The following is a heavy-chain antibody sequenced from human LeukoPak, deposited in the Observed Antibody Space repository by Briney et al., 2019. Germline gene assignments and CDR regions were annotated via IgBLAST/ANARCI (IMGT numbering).Heavy chain of an antibody. CDR3: ARDSYSGNYLDY. CDR2: ISSDGSTK. J-gene: IGHJ4*02. Sequence: PGGSLRLSCAASGFTFSYYTMYWVRQAPGKGLEWVAVISSDGSTKYYADSVKGRFTISRDNSKNTLFLQMNSLRAEDTAVYYCARDSYSGNYLDYWGQGTLVIVSS. V-gene: IGHV3-30-3*01. CDR1: GFTFSYYT. D-gene: IGHD1-26*01.